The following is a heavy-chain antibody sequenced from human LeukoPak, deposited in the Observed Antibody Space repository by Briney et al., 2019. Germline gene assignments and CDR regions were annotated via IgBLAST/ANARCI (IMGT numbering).Heavy chain of an antibody. Sequence: PGGSLRLSCATSGFTFDDFTMRWVRQPPGKGLEWVSLIGRRGDPKYYANSLEGRFTISRDNRRRYVFLQMNSLRPDDTAFYYCIKEGRGYKYGLRDWGQGTLVTVSS. V-gene: IGHV3-43*01. CDR2: IGRRGDPK. CDR3: IKEGRGYKYGLRD. CDR1: GFTFDDFT. J-gene: IGHJ4*02. D-gene: IGHD5-18*01.